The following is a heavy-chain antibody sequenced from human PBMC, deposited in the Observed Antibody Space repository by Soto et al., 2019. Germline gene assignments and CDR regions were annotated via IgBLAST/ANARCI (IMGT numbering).Heavy chain of an antibody. D-gene: IGHD2-15*01. Sequence: SVKVSCKASGGTFTSYTISWVRQAPGQGPEWMGGIIPIFGTTKYVQKFLGRLTITADESTSTAYMELSSLRSEDTAVYYCARGNCSGTRCYSFEYYYGMDVWGQGTMV. V-gene: IGHV1-69*13. CDR3: ARGNCSGTRCYSFEYYYGMDV. CDR1: GGTFTSYT. J-gene: IGHJ6*02. CDR2: IIPIFGTT.